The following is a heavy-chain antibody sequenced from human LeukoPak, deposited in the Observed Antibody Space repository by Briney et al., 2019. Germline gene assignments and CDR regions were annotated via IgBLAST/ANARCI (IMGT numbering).Heavy chain of an antibody. CDR1: GYTFTGYY. CDR2: INPNSGDT. Sequence: ASVKVSCKASGYTFTGYYMHWVRQAPGQGLEWMGWINPNSGDTNYAQKFQGRVTITADKSTSTAYMELSSLRSEDTAVYYCARSSVVAAAGPYYFDYWGQGTLVTVSS. V-gene: IGHV1-2*02. CDR3: ARSSVVAAAGPYYFDY. J-gene: IGHJ4*02. D-gene: IGHD6-13*01.